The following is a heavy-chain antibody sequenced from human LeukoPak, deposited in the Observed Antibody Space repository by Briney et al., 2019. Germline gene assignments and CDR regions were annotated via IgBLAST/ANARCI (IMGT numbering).Heavy chain of an antibody. V-gene: IGHV4-30-4*07. CDR3: ARGHWSGSNPDY. CDR1: GGSISSGGYS. J-gene: IGHJ4*02. Sequence: PSETLSPTCAVSGGSISSGGYSWTWIRQPPGKGLECIGHIYYSGTTYYNPSLKSRVTISLDTSKNQFSLKLSSVTAADTAVYYCARGHWSGSNPDYWGQGTLVTVSS. CDR2: IYYSGTT. D-gene: IGHD3-3*01.